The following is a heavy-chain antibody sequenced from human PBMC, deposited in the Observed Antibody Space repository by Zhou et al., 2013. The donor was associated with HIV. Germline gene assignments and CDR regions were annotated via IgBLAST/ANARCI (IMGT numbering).Heavy chain of an antibody. Sequence: QVQLVQSGSSVKKPGSSVRVSCTASGDTLRGYSVTWVRQAPGQGLEWMGRIIPIFGTSNYAQKFQGRVTITADESTSTAYMELSSLRSEDTAVYYCARGDYAVNFDLPYWWGQGTLVTVSS. CDR3: ARGDYAVNFDLPYW. J-gene: IGHJ4*02. V-gene: IGHV1-69*15. CDR1: GDTLRGYS. CDR2: IIPIFGTS. D-gene: IGHD3-9*01.